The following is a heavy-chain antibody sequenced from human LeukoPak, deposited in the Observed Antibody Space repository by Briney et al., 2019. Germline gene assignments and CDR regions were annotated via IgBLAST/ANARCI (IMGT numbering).Heavy chain of an antibody. D-gene: IGHD3-9*01. Sequence: PGGSLRLSCAASGFTFSTYSMNWVRQVPGKGLEWVSSISGSGYNTYDADSVRGRFTVSRDNSKNTLYLQMNSLRAEDTAVYYCAKAIYDILTGFVYYFEYWGQGSLVTVSS. CDR2: ISGSGYNT. CDR3: AKAIYDILTGFVYYFEY. V-gene: IGHV3-23*01. CDR1: GFTFSTYS. J-gene: IGHJ4*02.